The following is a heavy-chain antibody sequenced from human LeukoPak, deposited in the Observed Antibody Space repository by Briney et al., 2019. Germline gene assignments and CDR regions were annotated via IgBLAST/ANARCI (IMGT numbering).Heavy chain of an antibody. CDR3: ARWGRGYCSGGSCTEYFQH. J-gene: IGHJ1*01. CDR2: IIPILGIA. CDR1: GGTFSSYA. V-gene: IGHV1-69*04. Sequence: VASVKVSCKAPGGTFSSYAISWVRQAPGQGLEWMGRIIPILGIANYAQKFQGRVTITADKSTSTAYMELSSLRSEDTAVYYCARWGRGYCSGGSCTEYFQHWGQGTLVTVSS. D-gene: IGHD2-15*01.